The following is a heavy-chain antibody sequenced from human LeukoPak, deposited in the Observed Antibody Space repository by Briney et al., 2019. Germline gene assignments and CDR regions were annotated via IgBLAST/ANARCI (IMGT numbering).Heavy chain of an antibody. D-gene: IGHD3-3*01. CDR2: ISSSSSYI. J-gene: IGHJ4*02. V-gene: IGHV3-21*01. CDR1: RFTFSSYS. Sequence: PGGSLRLSCAASRFTFSSYSRMWVRQAPGKGLEGVSSISSSSSYIYYADSVKGRFTISRDNAKNSLYLQMNSLRAEDTAVYYCASLMSGYGPRRLDYWGQGTLVTVSS. CDR3: ASLMSGYGPRRLDY.